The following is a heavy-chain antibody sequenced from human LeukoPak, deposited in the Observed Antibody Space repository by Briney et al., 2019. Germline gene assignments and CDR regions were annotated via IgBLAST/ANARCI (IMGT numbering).Heavy chain of an antibody. V-gene: IGHV3-23*01. CDR1: GFTFSAYA. CDR2: IGSDNKP. CDR3: AREGTRGYFQH. J-gene: IGHJ1*01. Sequence: GGSLRLSCAASGFTFSAYAMTWVHQAPGKGLEWVSSIGSDNKPHYSESVKGRFAISRDNSKNTLYLQMNSLRAEDTAVYYCAREGTRGYFQHWGQGTLVTVSS.